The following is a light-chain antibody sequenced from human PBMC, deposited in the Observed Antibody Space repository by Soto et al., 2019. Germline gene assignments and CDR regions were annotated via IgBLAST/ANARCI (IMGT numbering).Light chain of an antibody. Sequence: DIEMTQTPSSLSASVGDRVNMTCRSSRSISRYLSWYQQKPGKAPNLLIYAVSSLQSGVPSRFSGAGSGTDFTLTIGNLHPEDFAIYYCKQSYSIQWTFGQGTNVDI. CDR2: AVS. J-gene: IGKJ1*01. CDR1: RSISRY. V-gene: IGKV1-39*01. CDR3: KQSYSIQWT.